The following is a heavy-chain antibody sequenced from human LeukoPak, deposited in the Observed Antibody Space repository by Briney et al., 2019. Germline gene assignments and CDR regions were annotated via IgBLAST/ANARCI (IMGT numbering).Heavy chain of an antibody. CDR1: GGTFTSYY. V-gene: IGHV1-46*01. CDR3: ARDGGDTAMVVYYFDY. Sequence: ASVKVSCKASGGTFTSYYMHWVRQAPGQGLEWMGIINPSGGSTSYAQKFQGRVTMTRDTSTSTVYMELSSLRSEDTAVYYCARDGGDTAMVVYYFDYWGQGTLVTVSS. CDR2: INPSGGST. J-gene: IGHJ4*02. D-gene: IGHD5-18*01.